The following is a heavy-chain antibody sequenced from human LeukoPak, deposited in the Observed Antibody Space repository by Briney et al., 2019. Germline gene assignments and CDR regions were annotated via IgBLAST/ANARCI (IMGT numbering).Heavy chain of an antibody. CDR2: TYYRSKWYN. J-gene: IGHJ4*02. V-gene: IGHV6-1*01. CDR1: GDSVSSDSVA. CDR3: ATAVVSHSSSWGFLTY. D-gene: IGHD6-13*01. Sequence: SQTLSLTCAISGDSVSSDSVAWNWIRQSPSRGLEWLGRTYYRSKWYNDYAVSVKSRITISPDTSKNQFSLQLNSVTPEDTAVYYCATAVVSHSSSWGFLTYWGQGTLVTVSS.